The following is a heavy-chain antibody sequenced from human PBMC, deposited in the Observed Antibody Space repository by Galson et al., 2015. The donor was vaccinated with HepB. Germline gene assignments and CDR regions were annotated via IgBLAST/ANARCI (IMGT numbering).Heavy chain of an antibody. J-gene: IGHJ1*01. CDR1: GFTFSSYA. V-gene: IGHV3-23*01. Sequence: SLRLSCAASGFTFSSYAMSWVRQAPGKGLEWVSAISGSGGSTYYADSVKGRFTISRDNSKNTLYLQMNSLRAEDTAVYYCAKDTGSGSSPRYFQHWGQGTLVTVSS. CDR3: AKDTGSGSSPRYFQH. D-gene: IGHD3-10*01. CDR2: ISGSGGST.